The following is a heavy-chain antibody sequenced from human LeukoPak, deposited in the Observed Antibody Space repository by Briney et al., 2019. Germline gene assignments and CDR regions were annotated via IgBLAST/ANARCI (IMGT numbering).Heavy chain of an antibody. CDR3: ANSLGSYGPFDY. Sequence: GGSLRLSCAASGFTFSSYGMHWVRQAPGKGLEWVAVISYDGSNKYYADSVKGRFTISRDNSKNTLYLQMNSLRAEDTAVYYCANSLGSYGPFDYWGQGTLVTVSS. CDR1: GFTFSSYG. J-gene: IGHJ4*02. V-gene: IGHV3-30*18. CDR2: ISYDGSNK. D-gene: IGHD5-18*01.